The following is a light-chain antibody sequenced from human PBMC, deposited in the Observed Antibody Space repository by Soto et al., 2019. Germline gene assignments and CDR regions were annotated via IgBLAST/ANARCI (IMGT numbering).Light chain of an antibody. CDR1: QSVSSSY. CDR3: QQYYSSPRT. V-gene: IGKV3-20*01. CDR2: GAS. Sequence: EIVLTQSPGTLSLSPGERATLSCRASQSVSSSYLAWYQQKPGQAPRLLMYGASSRATGIPDRFSGSGSGTDFTLTISRLEPEDFAVYYCQQYYSSPRTFGQGTKVEIK. J-gene: IGKJ1*01.